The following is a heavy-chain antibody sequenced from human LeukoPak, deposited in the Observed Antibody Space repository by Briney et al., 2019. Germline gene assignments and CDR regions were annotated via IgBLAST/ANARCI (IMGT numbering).Heavy chain of an antibody. J-gene: IGHJ4*02. CDR3: ARRGGQPWPLDY. CDR2: ISTYNGNT. V-gene: IGHV1-18*04. CDR1: GYTFTSYG. Sequence: ASVKVSCKTSGYTFTSYGISWVRQAPGQGLEWMGWISTYNGNTNYAQKLQGRVTMTTDTSTTTAYMELRSLRSDDSAVYYCARRGGQPWPLDYWGQGTLVTVSS. D-gene: IGHD1-26*01.